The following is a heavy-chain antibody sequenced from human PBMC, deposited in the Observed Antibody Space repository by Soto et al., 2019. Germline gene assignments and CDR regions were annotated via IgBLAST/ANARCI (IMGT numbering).Heavy chain of an antibody. D-gene: IGHD2-2*01. CDR2: IIPILGIA. V-gene: IGHV1-69*02. Sequence: QVQLVQSGAEVKKPGSSVKVSCTASGGTFSSYTISWVRQAPGQGLEWMGRIIPILGIANYAQKFQGRVTITADKSTSTAYMELSSLRSEDTAVYYCARVVYCSSTSCYGGAFDIWGQGTMVTVSS. CDR3: ARVVYCSSTSCYGGAFDI. J-gene: IGHJ3*02. CDR1: GGTFSSYT.